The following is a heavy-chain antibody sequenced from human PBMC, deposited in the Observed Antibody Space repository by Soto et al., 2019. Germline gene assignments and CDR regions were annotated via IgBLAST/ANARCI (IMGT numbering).Heavy chain of an antibody. V-gene: IGHV5-10-1*01. Sequence: GESLKISCKGSGYSFAGYWITWVRQKPGKGLEWMGRIDPSDSQTYYSPSFRGHVTISVTKSITTVFLQWSSLRASNTAMYYCARQIYDSDTGPNFQYYFDSWGQGTPVTVSS. CDR1: GYSFAGYW. CDR2: IDPSDSQT. CDR3: ARQIYDSDTGPNFQYYFDS. J-gene: IGHJ4*02. D-gene: IGHD3-22*01.